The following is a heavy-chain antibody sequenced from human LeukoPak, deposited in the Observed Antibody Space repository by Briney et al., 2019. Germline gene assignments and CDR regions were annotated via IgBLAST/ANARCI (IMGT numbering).Heavy chain of an antibody. CDR1: GGTFSSYA. CDR2: IIPILGIA. CDR3: ARPTYYYDSSGYYW. J-gene: IGHJ4*02. V-gene: IGHV1-69*04. Sequence: SVKVSCKASGGTFSSYAISWVRQAPGQGLEWMGRIIPILGIANYAQKFQGRVTMTRDTSTSTVYMELSSLRSEDTAVYYCARPTYYYDSSGYYWWGQGTLVTVSS. D-gene: IGHD3-22*01.